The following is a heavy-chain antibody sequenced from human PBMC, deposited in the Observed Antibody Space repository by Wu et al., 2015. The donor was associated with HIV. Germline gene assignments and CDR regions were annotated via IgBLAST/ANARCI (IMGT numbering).Heavy chain of an antibody. CDR1: GFTFTGST. Sequence: QMQLVQSGPEVKEPGTSVKVSCKASGFTFTGSTMQWVRQARGQRLEWIGWIVLGSGNTNYAQTFHERVTITRDMSTSTAYMELSSLRSEDTAVYYCAAAPTVTSLDYWGQGTLVTVSS. V-gene: IGHV1-58*02. D-gene: IGHD4-17*01. J-gene: IGHJ4*02. CDR3: AAAPTVTSLDY. CDR2: IVLGSGNT.